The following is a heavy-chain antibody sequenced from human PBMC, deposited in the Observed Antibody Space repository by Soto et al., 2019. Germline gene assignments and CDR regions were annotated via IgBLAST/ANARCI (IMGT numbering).Heavy chain of an antibody. CDR2: IDPRDSHT. Sequence: GESLKISCKGVVTNSWIGWVRQTPGKGLEWMGRIDPRDSHTTYSPSFQGHVTISTDNSISTAYLQLSSLKASDTAMYYCARRRAGFGESMDVWGQGTTVTVSS. CDR3: ARRRAGFGESMDV. D-gene: IGHD3-10*01. V-gene: IGHV5-10-1*01. J-gene: IGHJ6*02. CDR1: VTNSW.